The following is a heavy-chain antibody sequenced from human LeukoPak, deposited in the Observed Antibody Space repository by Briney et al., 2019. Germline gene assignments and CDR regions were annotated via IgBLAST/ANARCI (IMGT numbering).Heavy chain of an antibody. CDR2: MNPNSGNT. J-gene: IGHJ6*03. Sequence: ASVKVSCKASGYTFTSYDINWVRQATGQGPEWMGWMNPNSGNTGYAQKFQGRVTITRNTSISTAYMELSSLRSEDTAVYYCARGRRGSSSRGGYYYYMDVWGKGTTVTISS. V-gene: IGHV1-8*03. CDR1: GYTFTSYD. D-gene: IGHD6-6*01. CDR3: ARGRRGSSSRGGYYYYMDV.